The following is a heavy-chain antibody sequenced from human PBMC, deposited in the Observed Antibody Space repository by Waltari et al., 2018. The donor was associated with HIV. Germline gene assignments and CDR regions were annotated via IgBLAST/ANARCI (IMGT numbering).Heavy chain of an antibody. CDR2: IYYSGNT. D-gene: IGHD2-2*01. J-gene: IGHJ5*02. Sequence: QLQLQESGPGLVTPSETLSLTCTVSGGSISRSSYFWGWIRQPPGKGLEWIGSIYYSGNTYFNPSLKSRVTISVDTSKNQFSLKLSSVTAADTAVYYCALIVVVPAAKLNWFDPWGQGTLVTVSS. CDR3: ALIVVVPAAKLNWFDP. V-gene: IGHV4-39*01. CDR1: GGSISRSSYF.